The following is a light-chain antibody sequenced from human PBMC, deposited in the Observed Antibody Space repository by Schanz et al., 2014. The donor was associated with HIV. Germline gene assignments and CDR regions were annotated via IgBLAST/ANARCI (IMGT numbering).Light chain of an antibody. CDR2: DVS. Sequence: QSALTQPASVSGSPGQSITISCTGTSSDIGAYNYVSWYQQHPRKAPKLMIYDVSNRPSGVSNRFSGSKSDNTASLTISGLQAEDEAVYYCSSYTSSGTHVVFGGGTKLTVL. CDR3: SSYTSSGTHVV. J-gene: IGLJ2*01. V-gene: IGLV2-14*01. CDR1: SSDIGAYNY.